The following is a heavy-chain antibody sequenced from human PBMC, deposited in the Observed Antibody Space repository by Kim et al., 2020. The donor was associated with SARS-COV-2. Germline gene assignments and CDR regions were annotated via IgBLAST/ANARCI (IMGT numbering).Heavy chain of an antibody. Sequence: ASVKVSCKASGYTFTTYAMHWVRQAPGQRPEWMGWINCGTGNTKYSQRFQDRITITRDTSASSAYMELRSLRSEDTGVYYCAIEGGFSGRTQDGMDVWGQGTTVTVSS. CDR3: AIEGGFSGRTQDGMDV. J-gene: IGHJ6*02. CDR2: INCGTGNT. D-gene: IGHD3-10*01. CDR1: GYTFTTYA. V-gene: IGHV1-3*01.